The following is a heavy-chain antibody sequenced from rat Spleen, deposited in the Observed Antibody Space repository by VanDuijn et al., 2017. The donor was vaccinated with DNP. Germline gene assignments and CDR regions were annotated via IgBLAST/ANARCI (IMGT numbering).Heavy chain of an antibody. CDR2: ISTGGGST. V-gene: IGHV5S23*01. Sequence: EVQLVESGGGLVQPGRSLKLSCGASRFSFSDYNMAWVRQAPKKGLEWVASISTGGGSTYYRDSVKGRFTISRDNAKNTQYLQMDSLRSDDTATYYCARRGTTGMHYFDYWGQGVMVTVSS. D-gene: IGHD1-11*01. J-gene: IGHJ2*01. CDR1: RFSFSDYN. CDR3: ARRGTTGMHYFDY.